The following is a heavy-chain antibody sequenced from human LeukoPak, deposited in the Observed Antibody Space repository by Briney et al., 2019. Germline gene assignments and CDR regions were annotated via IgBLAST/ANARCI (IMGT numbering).Heavy chain of an antibody. D-gene: IGHD6-19*01. V-gene: IGHV4-39*01. CDR1: GGSISSSSYY. CDR3: ARLGRQWLARGPYYYYMDV. CDR2: IYYSGST. J-gene: IGHJ6*03. Sequence: SETLSLTCTVSGGSISSSSYYWGWIRQPPGKGLEWIGSIYYSGSTYYSPSLKSRVTISVDTSKNQFSLKLSSVTAADTAVDYCARLGRQWLARGPYYYYMDVWGKGTTVTVSS.